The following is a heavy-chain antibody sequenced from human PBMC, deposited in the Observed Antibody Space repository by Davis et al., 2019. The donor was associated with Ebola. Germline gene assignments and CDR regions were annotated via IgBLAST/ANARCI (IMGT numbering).Heavy chain of an antibody. D-gene: IGHD5-12*01. V-gene: IGHV4-61*08. CDR2: IYSSGST. CDR3: ARVGIVATRGTNYYYYGMDV. J-gene: IGHJ6*02. Sequence: MPSETLSLTCAVSGGSISSGGYSWSWIRQPPGKGLEWIGYIYSSGSTIYNPSLKSRVTISVDTSKNQFSLKLSSVTAADTAVYYCARVGIVATRGTNYYYYGMDVWGQGTTVTVSS. CDR1: GGSISSGGYS.